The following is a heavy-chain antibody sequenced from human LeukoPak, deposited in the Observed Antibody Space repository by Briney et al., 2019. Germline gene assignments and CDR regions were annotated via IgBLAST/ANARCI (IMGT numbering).Heavy chain of an antibody. CDR1: GVTFSSYA. Sequence: GGSLRLSCAASGVTFSSYAMHWVRQAPGKGLEWVAVISYDGSNKYYADSVKGRFTISRDNSKNTLYLQMNSLRAEDTAVYYCARSSYCSSTSCHLSGYYYYGMDVWGQGTTVTVSS. V-gene: IGHV3-30-3*01. D-gene: IGHD2-2*01. CDR3: ARSSYCSSTSCHLSGYYYYGMDV. CDR2: ISYDGSNK. J-gene: IGHJ6*02.